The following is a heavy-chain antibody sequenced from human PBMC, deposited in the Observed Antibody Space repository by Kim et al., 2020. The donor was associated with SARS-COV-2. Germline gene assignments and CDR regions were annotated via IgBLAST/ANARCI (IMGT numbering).Heavy chain of an antibody. CDR2: ISSSGGST. CDR1: GVTFSSYA. J-gene: IGHJ4*02. V-gene: IGHV3-23*01. CDR3: AKGRYYYGSGSYYNLGDFDY. Sequence: GGSLRLSCAASGVTFSSYAMSWVRQAPGKGLEWVSSISSSGGSTYYTDSVKGRFTISRDNSKSTLYLQMNTLRAEDTAIYYCAKGRYYYGSGSYYNLGDFDYWGQGTLVTVSS. D-gene: IGHD3-10*01.